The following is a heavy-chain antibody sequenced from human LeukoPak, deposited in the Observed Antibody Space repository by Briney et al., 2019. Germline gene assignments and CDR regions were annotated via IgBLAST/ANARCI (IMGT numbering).Heavy chain of an antibody. CDR2: RSSSGNTI. CDR3: ARLRYYAMDV. Sequence: GGSLRLSCAASGFTFSDFYMNWIRQAPGKGLEWISYRSSSGNTIYYADSVKGRFTISRDNAKNSLYLQMNSLRAEDTAVYYWARLRYYAMDVWGQGTTVIVSS. CDR1: GFTFSDFY. J-gene: IGHJ6*02. V-gene: IGHV3-11*04.